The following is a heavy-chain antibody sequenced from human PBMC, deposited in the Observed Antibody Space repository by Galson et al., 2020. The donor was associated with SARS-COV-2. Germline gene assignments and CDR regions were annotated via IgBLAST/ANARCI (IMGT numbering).Heavy chain of an antibody. CDR1: GGSFSSYS. CDR3: ARGHRGVVPSPVLGLGPFYSYYYMDV. CDR2: INAGGNT. Sequence: SETLSLTCALYGGSFSSYSWTWIRQPPGKGLEWIGEINAGGNTNYSPSLGSRVPISIDTSKNQFSLNLRSVTAADTALYYCARGHRGVVPSPVLGLGPFYSYYYMDVWDKGATVTVSS. J-gene: IGHJ6*03. D-gene: IGHD3-10*01. V-gene: IGHV4-34*01.